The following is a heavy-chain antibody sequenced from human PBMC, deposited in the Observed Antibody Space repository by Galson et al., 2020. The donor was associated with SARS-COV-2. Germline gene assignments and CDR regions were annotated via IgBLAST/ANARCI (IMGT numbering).Heavy chain of an antibody. Sequence: SETLSLTCAVSGGSISSSNWWSWVRQPPGTGLEWIGEIYHSGSTNYNPSLKSRVTISVDKSKNQFSLKLSSVTAADTAVYYCARELLWFGELLSINWFDPWGQGTLVTVSS. V-gene: IGHV4-4*02. CDR1: GGSISSSNW. D-gene: IGHD3-10*01. CDR2: IYHSGST. J-gene: IGHJ5*02. CDR3: ARELLWFGELLSINWFDP.